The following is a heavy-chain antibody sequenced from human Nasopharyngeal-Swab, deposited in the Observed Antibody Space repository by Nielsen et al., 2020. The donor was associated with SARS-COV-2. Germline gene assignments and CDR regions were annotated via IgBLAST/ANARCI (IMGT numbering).Heavy chain of an antibody. D-gene: IGHD3-3*01. CDR1: GFTFDDYG. Sequence: GGSLRLSCAASGFTFDDYGMSWVRQAPGKGLEWVSGINWNGGSTGYADSVKGRFTISRDNAKNSLYLQMNSLRAEDTAVYYCARWPEYRITIFGVVTYGMDVWGQGTTVTVSS. CDR2: INWNGGST. V-gene: IGHV3-20*04. CDR3: ARWPEYRITIFGVVTYGMDV. J-gene: IGHJ6*02.